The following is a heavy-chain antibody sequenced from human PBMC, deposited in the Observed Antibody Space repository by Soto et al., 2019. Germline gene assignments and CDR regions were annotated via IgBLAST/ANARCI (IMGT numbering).Heavy chain of an antibody. CDR2: IYSGSTTT. CDR3: ARGRDRTLLFDY. J-gene: IGHJ4*02. V-gene: IGHV3-53*01. Sequence: PGGSLRQSFADSEFTDSSSYRIWDRQAPGKGLEWVSIIYSGSTTTYYADSVKGRFTISRDNSKNTVYLQMSSLRAEDTAVYYCARGRDRTLLFDYWGQGTLVTVSS. CDR1: EFTDSSSY.